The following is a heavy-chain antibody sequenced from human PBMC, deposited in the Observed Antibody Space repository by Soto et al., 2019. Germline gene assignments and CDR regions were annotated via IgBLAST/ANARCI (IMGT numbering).Heavy chain of an antibody. V-gene: IGHV4-4*07. D-gene: IGHD3-22*01. CDR2: VFSTGTT. Sequence: PSETLSLTCTVSGGSIRNYYWSWIRQPAGKGLEWIGRVFSTGTTNYNPSLRTRVTMSVDTSKKQFSLRLRSVTAADTAVYYCARQYSSGAGWFDSWGQGTLVTVSS. J-gene: IGHJ5*01. CDR3: ARQYSSGAGWFDS. CDR1: GGSIRNYY.